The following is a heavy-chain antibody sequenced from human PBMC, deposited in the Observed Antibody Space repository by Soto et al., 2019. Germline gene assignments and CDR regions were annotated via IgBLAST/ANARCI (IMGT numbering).Heavy chain of an antibody. CDR2: ISSDGRST. CDR3: PRSRIGGVRYLDP. Sequence: PGGSLRLSCAGSGFTFSSYWMHLVRQTPRRGLAWVSHISSDGRSTSYADSVKGRFTISRDNTQSTVSLDMNSLTAEDAGVYYSPRSRIGGVRYLDPWGQGTLVTVSS. D-gene: IGHD2-8*02. V-gene: IGHV3-74*01. J-gene: IGHJ5*02. CDR1: GFTFSSYW.